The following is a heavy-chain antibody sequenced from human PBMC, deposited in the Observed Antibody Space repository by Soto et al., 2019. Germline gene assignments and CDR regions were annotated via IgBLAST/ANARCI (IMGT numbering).Heavy chain of an antibody. Sequence: EVQLVESGGGLVQPGGSLRLSCAASGFTFSTYWMSWVRQAPGKGLEWVANIKGDGSEKYYVDSVKGRFTISRENAKTSLYLQMNSLRPEDTAVYYCARESSGWNDAFDVWGQGTMVTVS. CDR2: IKGDGSEK. V-gene: IGHV3-7*05. J-gene: IGHJ3*01. D-gene: IGHD6-19*01. CDR1: GFTFSTYW. CDR3: ARESSGWNDAFDV.